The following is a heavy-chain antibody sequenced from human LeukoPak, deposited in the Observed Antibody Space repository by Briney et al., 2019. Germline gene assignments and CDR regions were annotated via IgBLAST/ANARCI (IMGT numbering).Heavy chain of an antibody. V-gene: IGHV1-18*01. D-gene: IGHD3-3*01. Sequence: ASVKVSCKASGYTFTNYGISWVRQAPGQGLEWMGWISAYNGNTKYAQNLQGRVTVTTDTSTSTAYMELRSLRSDDTAVYYCARDRRFLEWLYWFDPWGQGTLVTVSS. J-gene: IGHJ5*02. CDR2: ISAYNGNT. CDR1: GYTFTNYG. CDR3: ARDRRFLEWLYWFDP.